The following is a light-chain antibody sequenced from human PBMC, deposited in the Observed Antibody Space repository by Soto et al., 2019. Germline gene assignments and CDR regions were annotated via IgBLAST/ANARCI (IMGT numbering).Light chain of an antibody. CDR1: GSDIGAYNT. Sequence: SVLTQPASLSGSPVQSITISCTGTGSDIGAYNTVAWYQQHPRRVPKLMIYEVTNRPSGISNRFSGSKSGNTASLTISGLQAEDEGDYYCSSYTRGNTYVFGTGTKVTVL. V-gene: IGLV2-14*01. J-gene: IGLJ1*01. CDR2: EVT. CDR3: SSYTRGNTYV.